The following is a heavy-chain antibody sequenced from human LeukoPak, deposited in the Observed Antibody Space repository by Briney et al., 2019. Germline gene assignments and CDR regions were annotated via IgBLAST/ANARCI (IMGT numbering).Heavy chain of an antibody. Sequence: PSETLSLTCTVSGGSFSIYYWNWIRQPAGKGLEWIGRIYTSGSTKYNPSLTSRVTMSVDTSKNQFSLELSPVTAADTAVYYCARWTTVTRASDYWGQGTLVTVS. CDR1: GGSFSIYY. J-gene: IGHJ4*02. V-gene: IGHV4-4*07. CDR3: ARWTTVTRASDY. CDR2: IYTSGST. D-gene: IGHD4-11*01.